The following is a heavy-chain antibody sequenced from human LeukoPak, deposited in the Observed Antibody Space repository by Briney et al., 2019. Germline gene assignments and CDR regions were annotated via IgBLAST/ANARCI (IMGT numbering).Heavy chain of an antibody. CDR3: GTDSSGYDAFDI. J-gene: IGHJ3*02. V-gene: IGHV3-48*03. D-gene: IGHD3-22*01. Sequence: PGGSLRLSCAASGFTFSSYEMNWVRQAPGKGLEWVSYISSSGSTIYYADSVKGRFTISRDNAKNSLYLQMNSLRAEDTAVYYCGTDSSGYDAFDIWGQGTMVTVSS. CDR1: GFTFSSYE. CDR2: ISSSGSTI.